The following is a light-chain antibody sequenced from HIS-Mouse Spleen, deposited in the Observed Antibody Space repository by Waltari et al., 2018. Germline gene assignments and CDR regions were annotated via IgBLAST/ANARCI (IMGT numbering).Light chain of an antibody. Sequence: QSALTQPASVSGSPGQSITISCPGTRSDVGGYNYVPWYQQHPGKAPKPMIYEVSNRPSGVSNRFSGSKSGNTASLTISGLQAEDEADYYCSSYTSSSTYVFGTGTKVTVL. V-gene: IGLV2-14*01. J-gene: IGLJ1*01. CDR1: RSDVGGYNY. CDR3: SSYTSSSTYV. CDR2: EVS.